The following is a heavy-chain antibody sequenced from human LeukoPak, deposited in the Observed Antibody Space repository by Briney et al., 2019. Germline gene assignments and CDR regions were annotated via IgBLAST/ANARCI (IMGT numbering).Heavy chain of an antibody. CDR3: ARRRDGYNQLDY. CDR2: IDHAGTT. Sequence: SETLSVTCVVSGGSLITKDFWWGRIRQPPGKGLEWSGTIDHAGTTFYNVSLKRRATISVDTPNNQFSLRLNSVGAADTAVYYCARRRDGYNQLDYWGQGTLVTVSS. V-gene: IGHV4-39*01. D-gene: IGHD5-24*01. CDR1: GGSLITKDFW. J-gene: IGHJ4*02.